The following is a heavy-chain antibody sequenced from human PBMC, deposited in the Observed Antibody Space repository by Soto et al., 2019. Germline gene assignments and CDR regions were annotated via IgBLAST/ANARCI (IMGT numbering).Heavy chain of an antibody. Sequence: GGSLRLSCAASGFTFSSYGMHWVRQAPGKELEWVAVIWYDGSNKYYADSVKGRFTISRDNSKNTLYLQMNSLRAEDTAVYYCARDRKAYYDFWSGSMGAFDIWGQGTMVTVSS. V-gene: IGHV3-33*01. CDR3: ARDRKAYYDFWSGSMGAFDI. J-gene: IGHJ3*02. CDR1: GFTFSSYG. CDR2: IWYDGSNK. D-gene: IGHD3-3*01.